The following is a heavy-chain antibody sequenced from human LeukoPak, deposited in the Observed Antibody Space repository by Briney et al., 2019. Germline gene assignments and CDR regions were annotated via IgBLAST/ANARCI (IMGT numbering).Heavy chain of an antibody. CDR2: IKQDGSEK. D-gene: IGHD2-15*01. CDR3: AGGSGFLITS. J-gene: IGHJ5*02. Sequence: GGSLRLSCAASGLTFRSYWMNWVRQAPGKGLEWLAIIKQDGSEKYYMGSVEGRFTISRDNAKNSLHLQMNSLRAEDTAVYYCAGGSGFLITSWGQGTLVTVSS. CDR1: GLTFRSYW. V-gene: IGHV3-7*01.